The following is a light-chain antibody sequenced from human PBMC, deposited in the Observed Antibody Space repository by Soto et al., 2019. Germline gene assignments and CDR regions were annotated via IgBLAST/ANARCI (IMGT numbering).Light chain of an antibody. J-gene: IGKJ2*01. CDR2: GAS. CDR1: KSVSSN. CDR3: KQYTNWPPYT. V-gene: IGKV3-15*01. Sequence: EIVMTQSPVTLSVSPGERATVSCRASKSVSSNLAWYQQKPGQAPRLLIYGASTRATGIPARFSGSGSGTEFTLSISSLQSEDFAVYYCKQYTNWPPYTFGQGNRLEIK.